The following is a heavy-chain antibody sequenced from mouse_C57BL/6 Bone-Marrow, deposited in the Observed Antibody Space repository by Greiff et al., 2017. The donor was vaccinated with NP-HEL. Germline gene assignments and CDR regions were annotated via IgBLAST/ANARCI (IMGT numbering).Heavy chain of an antibody. CDR1: GFNIKDDY. CDR3: TTWYGYDNY. D-gene: IGHD2-2*01. Sequence: EVQLQQSGAELVRPGASVKLSCTASGFNIKDDYMHWVKQRPEQGLEWIGWIDPENGDTEYASKFQGKATITADTSSNTAYLQLSSLTSEDTAVYYCTTWYGYDNYWGQGTTLTVSS. CDR2: IDPENGDT. J-gene: IGHJ2*01. V-gene: IGHV14-4*01.